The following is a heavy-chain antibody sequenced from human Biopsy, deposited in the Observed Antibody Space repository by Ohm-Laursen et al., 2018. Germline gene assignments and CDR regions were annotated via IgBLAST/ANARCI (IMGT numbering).Heavy chain of an antibody. CDR3: ARDRDRRGWFDP. CDR1: GESSSGYF. V-gene: IGHV4-34*01. Sequence: GTLSLTWAVNGESSSGYFWNWIRQPPGKGLEWIGEINQSGSTKYNPSLKRRATLSADSSNSQFSLRLTSVTAADTAVYYCARDRDRRGWFDPWGQGTLVTVSS. CDR2: INQSGST. D-gene: IGHD1-14*01. J-gene: IGHJ5*02.